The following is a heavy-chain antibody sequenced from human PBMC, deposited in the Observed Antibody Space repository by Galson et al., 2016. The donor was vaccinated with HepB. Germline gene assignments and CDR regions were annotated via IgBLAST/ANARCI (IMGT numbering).Heavy chain of an antibody. D-gene: IGHD6-19*01. CDR3: ARDWRDSSGYYVGWFDP. CDR1: GYTFTSYG. Sequence: SVKVSCKASGYTFTSYGISWVRQAPGQGLDWMGWISGYNGNTHYAENLQGRVTMTTDTSTSTAYMELRSLRSDDTAVYYCARDWRDSSGYYVGWFDPWGQGTLVTVSS. CDR2: ISGYNGNT. V-gene: IGHV1-18*01. J-gene: IGHJ5*02.